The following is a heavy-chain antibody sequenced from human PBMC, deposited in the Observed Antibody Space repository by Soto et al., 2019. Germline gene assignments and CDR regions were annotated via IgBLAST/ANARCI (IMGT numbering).Heavy chain of an antibody. V-gene: IGHV1-8*01. J-gene: IGHJ4*02. Sequence: VKVSCKASGDTFTTYDINWVRQATGHGLEWMGWINPNSGNIGYAQRFQGRVTMTRDTAIRTAYMEVSSLRSDDTAVYYCARGRASGSYYLLDYWGQGTLVTVSS. D-gene: IGHD3-10*01. CDR1: GDTFTTYD. CDR2: INPNSGNI. CDR3: ARGRASGSYYLLDY.